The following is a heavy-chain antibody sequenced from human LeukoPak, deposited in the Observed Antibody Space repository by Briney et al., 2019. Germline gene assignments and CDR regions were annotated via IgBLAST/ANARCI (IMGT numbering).Heavy chain of an antibody. J-gene: IGHJ6*03. CDR1: GFSFNIYW. CDR3: ARDQNGPYYYMDV. Sequence: GGSLRLSCAASGFSFNIYWMHWVRQAPGKGLVWVSRIKGDGTGAAYADSVEGRFTISRDNAENTLYLQMNSLRAEDTAVYYCARDQNGPYYYMDVWGKGTTVTVSS. V-gene: IGHV3-74*01. D-gene: IGHD2-8*01. CDR2: IKGDGTGA.